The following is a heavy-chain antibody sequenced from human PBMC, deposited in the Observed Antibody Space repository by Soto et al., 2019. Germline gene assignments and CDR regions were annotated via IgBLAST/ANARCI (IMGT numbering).Heavy chain of an antibody. Sequence: GGSLRLSCAASGFTFSSYWMSWVRQAPGKGLEWVANIKQDGSEKYYVDSVKGRFTTSRDNAKNSLYLQMNSLRAEDTAVYYCARDYYGSGSYPWVYGMDVWGQGTTVTVSS. D-gene: IGHD3-10*01. CDR3: ARDYYGSGSYPWVYGMDV. CDR1: GFTFSSYW. V-gene: IGHV3-7*03. J-gene: IGHJ6*02. CDR2: IKQDGSEK.